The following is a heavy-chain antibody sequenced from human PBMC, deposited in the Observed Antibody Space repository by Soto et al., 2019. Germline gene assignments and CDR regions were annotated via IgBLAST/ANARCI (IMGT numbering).Heavy chain of an antibody. Sequence: GASVKVSCKASGGTFSSYAISWVRQAPGQGLEWMGGIIPIFGTANYAQKFQGRVTITADESTSTAYMELSSLRSEDTAVYYCARTACSTSCYLLGGFVLPYYYGMDVWGQGTTVTVSS. D-gene: IGHD2-2*01. J-gene: IGHJ6*02. CDR2: IIPIFGTA. CDR1: GGTFSSYA. CDR3: ARTACSTSCYLLGGFVLPYYYGMDV. V-gene: IGHV1-69*13.